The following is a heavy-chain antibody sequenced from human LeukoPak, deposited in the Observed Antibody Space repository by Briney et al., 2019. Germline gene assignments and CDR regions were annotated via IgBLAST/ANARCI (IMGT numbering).Heavy chain of an antibody. CDR3: AIVAAGVDFDY. J-gene: IGHJ4*02. Sequence: ASVKVSCKASGYTFTSYYIHWVRQAPGQGLEWMGIISPSAGSTTYAQKFQGRVTMTRDTSTRTVYMELSSLRSEDTAVYFCAIVAAGVDFDYWGQGTLVTVSS. D-gene: IGHD6-13*01. CDR1: GYTFTSYY. V-gene: IGHV1-46*01. CDR2: ISPSAGST.